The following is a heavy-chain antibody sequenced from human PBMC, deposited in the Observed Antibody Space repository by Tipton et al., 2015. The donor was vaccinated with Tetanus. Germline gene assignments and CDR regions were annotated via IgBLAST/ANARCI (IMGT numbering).Heavy chain of an antibody. CDR3: ARDRGDYIYYGLDV. V-gene: IGHV1-2*02. J-gene: IGHJ6*02. D-gene: IGHD3-22*01. Sequence: QLVQSGAEVKKTGASVKVSCKTSGFTFVGYYMYWVRQASGQGLEWRGWINPNGGDTSYAQKFQSRVTMTSDPSISTAYMDLRSLRSYFAAAFYCARDRGDYIYYGLDVWGPGTTVTVS. CDR2: INPNGGDT. CDR1: GFTFVGYY.